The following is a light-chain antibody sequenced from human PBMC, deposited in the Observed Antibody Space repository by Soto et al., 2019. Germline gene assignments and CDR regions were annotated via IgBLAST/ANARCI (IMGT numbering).Light chain of an antibody. V-gene: IGKV3-15*01. J-gene: IGKJ5*01. CDR2: GAS. Sequence: EIRLTQSPATLSVSPGERATLSCRASQGVSSNLAWYQQKPGQAPRLLIYGASTRPTGIPARFSGSGSGTEFTLTISSLQSEDFAVYYCQQYNNWPFTFGQGTRLEIK. CDR1: QGVSSN. CDR3: QQYNNWPFT.